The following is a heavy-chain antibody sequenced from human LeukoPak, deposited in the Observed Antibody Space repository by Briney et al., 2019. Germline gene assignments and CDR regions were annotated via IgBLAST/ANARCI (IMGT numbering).Heavy chain of an antibody. CDR3: AKTRGLSRYAMDV. CDR2: IKHDGSEQ. Sequence: GGSLRLSCAASGFIFGTYWMSWARQAPGKGLEWLANIKHDGSEQYYADSVKGRFTISRDNAKNSLYLQMNSLRAEDTAVFYCAKTRGLSRYAMDVWGQGTTVTVSS. V-gene: IGHV3-7*01. CDR1: GFIFGTYW. J-gene: IGHJ6*02. D-gene: IGHD3-10*01.